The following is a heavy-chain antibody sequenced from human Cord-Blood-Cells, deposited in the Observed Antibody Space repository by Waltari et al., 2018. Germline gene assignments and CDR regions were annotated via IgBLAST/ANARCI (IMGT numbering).Heavy chain of an antibody. Sequence: QVQLQQWGAGLLKPSETLSLTCAVYGGSFSGYYWSWIRQPPGKGLEWIGEINHSGSHNYNPSLTSRVTISVDTSKNQFSLKLSSVTAADTAVYYCARFLSGQLSIDYWGQGTLVTVSS. CDR2: INHSGSH. CDR3: ARFLSGQLSIDY. CDR1: GGSFSGYY. V-gene: IGHV4-34*01. J-gene: IGHJ4*02. D-gene: IGHD6-6*01.